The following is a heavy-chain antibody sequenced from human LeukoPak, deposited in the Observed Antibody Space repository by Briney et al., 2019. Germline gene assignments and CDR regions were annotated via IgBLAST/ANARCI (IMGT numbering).Heavy chain of an antibody. D-gene: IGHD2-2*01. CDR3: ASPNAGA. Sequence: GGSLRLSCAASGFTFSDYSMNWVRQAPGKGLEWLSYITTSSSNEYYADSVKGRFTISRDNAQKSLYLQMNSLRDEDTAVYYCASPNAGAWGQGTLVTVSS. V-gene: IGHV3-48*02. J-gene: IGHJ5*02. CDR1: GFTFSDYS. CDR2: ITTSSSNE.